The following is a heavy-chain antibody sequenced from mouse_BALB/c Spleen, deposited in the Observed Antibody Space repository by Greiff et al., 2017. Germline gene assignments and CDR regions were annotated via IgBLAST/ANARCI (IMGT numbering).Heavy chain of an antibody. D-gene: IGHD1-1*02. CDR1: GYTFTDYW. V-gene: IGHV1-69*01. CDR2: IDTSDSYT. J-gene: IGHJ2*01. CDR3: ARYYSFDY. Sequence: VQLQQPGAELVMPGASVKMSCKASGYTFTDYWMHWVKQRPGQGLEWIGAIDTSDSYTSYNQKFKGKATLTVDESSSTAYMQLSSLTSEDSAVYYCARYYSFDYWGQGTTLTVSS.